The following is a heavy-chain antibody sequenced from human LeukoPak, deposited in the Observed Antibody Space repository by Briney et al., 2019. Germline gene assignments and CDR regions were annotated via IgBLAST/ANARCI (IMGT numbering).Heavy chain of an antibody. D-gene: IGHD3-10*01. CDR3: ARAVGSGSYPYYYYYMDV. CDR1: GYTFTSYD. J-gene: IGHJ6*03. CDR2: MNPNSGNT. V-gene: IGHV1-8*01. Sequence: ASVKVSCKASGYTFTSYDINWVRQATGQGLEWMGWMNPNSGNTGYAQKLQGRVTMTRNTSISTAYMELSSLRSEDTAVYYCARAVGSGSYPYYYYYMDVWGKGTTVTVSS.